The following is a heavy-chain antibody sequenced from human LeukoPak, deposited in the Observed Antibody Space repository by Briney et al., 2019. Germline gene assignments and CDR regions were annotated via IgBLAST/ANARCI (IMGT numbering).Heavy chain of an antibody. CDR2: INAGNGNT. V-gene: IGHV1-3*01. D-gene: IGHD3-10*01. CDR3: ARGRYYYGSGTKGYFDY. CDR1: GYTFTSYG. Sequence: GASVKVSCKASGYTFTSYGISWVRQAPGQRLEWMGWINAGNGNTKYSQKFQGRVTITRDTSASTAYMELSSLRSEDTAVYYCARGRYYYGSGTKGYFDYWGQGTLVTVSS. J-gene: IGHJ4*02.